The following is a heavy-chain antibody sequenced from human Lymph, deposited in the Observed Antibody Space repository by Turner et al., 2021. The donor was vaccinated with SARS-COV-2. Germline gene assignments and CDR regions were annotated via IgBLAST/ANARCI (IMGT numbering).Heavy chain of an antibody. CDR3: ARGDYYGSGSYPGKTFDY. CDR2: ISYDGSDK. CDR1: GFSFSSYA. J-gene: IGHJ4*02. V-gene: IGHV3-30-3*01. Sequence: QVQLVESGGGVVQPGRSLRLPCAASGFSFSSYAIYWVRQAPGKGLEWVAVISYDGSDKYYADSVKGRFTILRDNSKNTLHLQMNSLRAEDTAVYYCARGDYYGSGSYPGKTFDYWGQGTLVTVSS. D-gene: IGHD3-10*01.